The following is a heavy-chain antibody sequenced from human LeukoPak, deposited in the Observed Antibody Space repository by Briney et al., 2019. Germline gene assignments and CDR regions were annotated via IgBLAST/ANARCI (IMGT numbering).Heavy chain of an antibody. CDR2: XXXXXXYI. J-gene: IGHJ6*02. CDR1: GFTFSSYS. V-gene: IGHV3-21*01. D-gene: IGHD6-13*01. CDR3: ARIRRFAYSSSFHPLIYGMDV. Sequence: GGSLRLSCAASGFTFSSYSMNWVRQAPGKGLEXVSXXXXXXXYIYYADSVKGRFTISRDNAKNSLYLQMNSLRAEDTAVYYCARIRRFAYSSSFHPLIYGMDVWGQGTAVTVSS.